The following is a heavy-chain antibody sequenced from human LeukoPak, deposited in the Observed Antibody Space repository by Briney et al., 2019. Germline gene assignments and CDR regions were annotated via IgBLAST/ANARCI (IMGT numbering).Heavy chain of an antibody. CDR2: INHSGST. V-gene: IGHV4-34*01. Sequence: PSETLSLTCAIYGGSFSGYYWNWIRQPPGKGLEWIGQINHSGSTNYNPSLKSRVTISIDTSKNQFSLKLTSVTAADTAMYYCARRANGPSHWGQGTLVTVSS. CDR1: GGSFSGYY. D-gene: IGHD2-8*01. J-gene: IGHJ4*02. CDR3: ARRANGPSH.